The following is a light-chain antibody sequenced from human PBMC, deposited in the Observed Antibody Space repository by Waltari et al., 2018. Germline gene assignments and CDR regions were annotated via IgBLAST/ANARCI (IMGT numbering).Light chain of an antibody. Sequence: DIQMTQSPSTLSASVGDRVTITCRASQNITNWLAWYQQKPGKAPNLLIYRASTLESGVPSRFIGSGSGTEFTLTISSLQPDDFATYYCQQYNSYSGTFGQGTKVEVK. V-gene: IGKV1-5*03. CDR3: QQYNSYSGT. J-gene: IGKJ1*01. CDR1: QNITNW. CDR2: RAS.